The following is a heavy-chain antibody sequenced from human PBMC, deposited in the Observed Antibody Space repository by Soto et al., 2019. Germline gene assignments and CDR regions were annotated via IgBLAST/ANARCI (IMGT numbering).Heavy chain of an antibody. CDR1: GFTFSSYG. J-gene: IGHJ4*02. CDR2: ISYDGSNK. CDR3: AKDVGFSNSCYLDY. Sequence: QVQLVESGGGVVQSGRSLRLSCAASGFTFSSYGMHWVRQAPGNGLEWVAVISYDGSNKYYADSVKGRFTISRDNSKNTLCLQMTSLRAEEPAVYYWAKDVGFSNSCYLDYWGQGTLVTVSS. D-gene: IGHD6-13*01. V-gene: IGHV3-30*18.